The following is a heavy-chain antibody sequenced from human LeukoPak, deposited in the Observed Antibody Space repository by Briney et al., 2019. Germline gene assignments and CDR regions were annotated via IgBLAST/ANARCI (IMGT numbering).Heavy chain of an antibody. CDR3: ARGHNYDFWSGYQDAFDI. Sequence: PSGTLSLTCAVSGGSISSSNWWSWVRQPPGKGLEWIGEIYHSGSTNYNPSLKSRVTISVDTSKNQFSLKLSSVTAADTAVYYCARGHNYDFWSGYQDAFDIWGQGTMVTVSS. CDR2: IYHSGST. J-gene: IGHJ3*02. CDR1: GGSISSSNW. D-gene: IGHD3-3*01. V-gene: IGHV4-4*02.